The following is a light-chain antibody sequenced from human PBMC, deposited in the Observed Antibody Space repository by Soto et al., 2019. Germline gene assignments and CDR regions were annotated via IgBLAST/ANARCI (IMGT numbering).Light chain of an antibody. CDR1: SSDVGSYNL. V-gene: IGLV2-23*02. J-gene: IGLJ3*02. CDR2: EVS. Sequence: QSVLTQPASVSGSPGQSITISCTGTSSDVGSYNLVSWYQQHPGKAPKLMIYEVSKRPSGVSNRFSGSKSGNTVSLTISGLQAEDEADYYCCSYAGSSTFEFGGGTKLTVL. CDR3: CSYAGSSTFE.